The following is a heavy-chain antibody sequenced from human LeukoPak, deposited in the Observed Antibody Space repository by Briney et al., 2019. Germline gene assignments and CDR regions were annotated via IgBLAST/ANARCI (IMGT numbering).Heavy chain of an antibody. CDR3: ARDRIAVAEPFDY. V-gene: IGHV3-21*01. J-gene: IGHJ4*02. Sequence: PGGSLRLFCVASGFTFSNYAMNWVRQAPGKGLEWVSSISSSSSYIYYADSVKGRFTISRDNAKNSLYLQMNSLRAEDTAVYYCARDRIAVAEPFDYWGQGTLVTVSS. CDR2: ISSSSSYI. D-gene: IGHD6-19*01. CDR1: GFTFSNYA.